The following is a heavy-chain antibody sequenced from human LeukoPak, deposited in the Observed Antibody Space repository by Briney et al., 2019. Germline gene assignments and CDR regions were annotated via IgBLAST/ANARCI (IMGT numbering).Heavy chain of an antibody. J-gene: IGHJ4*02. CDR2: IYYSRST. Sequence: SETLSLTCTVSGGSISSYYWSWIRQPPGKGLEWIGYIYYSRSTNYNPSLKSRVTISVDTSKNQFSLKLSSVTAADTAVYYCARGSVVVTPSFDYWGQGTLVTVSS. D-gene: IGHD3-22*01. CDR1: GGSISSYY. CDR3: ARGSVVVTPSFDY. V-gene: IGHV4-59*01.